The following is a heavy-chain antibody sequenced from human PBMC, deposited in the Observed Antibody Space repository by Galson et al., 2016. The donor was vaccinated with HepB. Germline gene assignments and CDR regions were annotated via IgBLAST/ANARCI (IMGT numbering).Heavy chain of an antibody. CDR1: GFTFSNYA. Sequence: SLRLSCAVSGFTFSNYAMSWVRQAPGKGLEWVSGISGSGGSTYYTDSLKGRFTISRDNSKNMVYLHMNSLRAVDTALYYCVRDLDYWGQGTLVTVSS. CDR3: VRDLDY. CDR2: ISGSGGST. V-gene: IGHV3-23*01. J-gene: IGHJ4*02.